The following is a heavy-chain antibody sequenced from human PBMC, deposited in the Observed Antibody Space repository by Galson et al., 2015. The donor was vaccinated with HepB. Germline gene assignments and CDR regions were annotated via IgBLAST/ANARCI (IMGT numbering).Heavy chain of an antibody. V-gene: IGHV1-2*06. CDR2: INPNSGGT. Sequence: SVKVSCKASGYTFTGYHMHWVRQAPGQGLEWMGRINPNSGGTNYAQKFQGRVTMTRDTSISTAYMELSRLRSDDTAVYYCAREAGDRRYYFDYWGQGTLVTVSS. CDR1: GYTFTGYH. D-gene: IGHD7-27*01. CDR3: AREAGDRRYYFDY. J-gene: IGHJ4*02.